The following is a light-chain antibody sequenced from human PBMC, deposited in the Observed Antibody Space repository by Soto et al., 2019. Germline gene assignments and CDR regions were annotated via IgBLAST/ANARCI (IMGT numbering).Light chain of an antibody. CDR2: GAS. V-gene: IGKV3-20*01. CDR1: QSVSSSF. J-gene: IGKJ3*01. Sequence: EIVWTQSPGTLSLSPGERATLSCRASQSVSSSFLSWYQQKTGQAPRLHIYGASSRDTGITDRFSGSGSGIDFTLTIIRLEPEEFAVYYCQKYRNAPLFTVGPGTKMDIK. CDR3: QKYRNAPLFT.